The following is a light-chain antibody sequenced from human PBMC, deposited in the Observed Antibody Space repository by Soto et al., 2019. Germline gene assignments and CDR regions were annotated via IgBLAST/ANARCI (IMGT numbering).Light chain of an antibody. CDR2: NTD. CDR1: SGSVSTSYY. J-gene: IGLJ3*02. V-gene: IGLV8-61*01. Sequence: QTVVTQEPSFAVSPGGTVTLTCGLSSGSVSTSYYPSWFQQTPGQAPRTRIYNTDSRSTGVPDRFSGSILGNKAALTITGAQADEECDYYCVLYVGSGIWVFGGGTKVTVL. CDR3: VLYVGSGIWV.